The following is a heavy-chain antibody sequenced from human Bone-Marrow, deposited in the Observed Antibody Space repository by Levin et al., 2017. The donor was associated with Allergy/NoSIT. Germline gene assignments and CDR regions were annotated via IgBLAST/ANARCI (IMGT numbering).Heavy chain of an antibody. Sequence: ASVKVSCKASGYSFTASYLHWLRQAPGLGPEWMGWINPDSGGTRCAQKFQGRITLTRDASLITGYMELGSLTSDDTAVYYCARGGGLDSAGTDFDYWGQGTLVTVS. V-gene: IGHV1-2*02. CDR2: INPDSGGT. CDR1: GYSFTASY. D-gene: IGHD1-26*01. J-gene: IGHJ4*02. CDR3: ARGGGLDSAGTDFDY.